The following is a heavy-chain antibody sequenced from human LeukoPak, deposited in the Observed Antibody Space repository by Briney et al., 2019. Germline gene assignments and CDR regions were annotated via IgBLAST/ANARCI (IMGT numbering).Heavy chain of an antibody. CDR3: VKHVKEAYCGSSTCSSRFDP. CDR1: GFTFSSYI. J-gene: IGHJ5*02. V-gene: IGHV3-23*01. CDR2: ISGSGVTT. Sequence: QTGGSLRLSCAASGFTFSSYIMSWVRQAPGKGLEWVSGISGSGVTTYYTDSVKGRFTISRDNSKNTLYLQMNSLRAEDTAAYYCVKHVKEAYCGSSTCSSRFDPWGQGTLVTVSS. D-gene: IGHD2-2*01.